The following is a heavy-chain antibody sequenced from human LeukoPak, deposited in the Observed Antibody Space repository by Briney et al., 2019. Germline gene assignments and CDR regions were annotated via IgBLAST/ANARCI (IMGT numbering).Heavy chain of an antibody. CDR1: GASISSGDYF. CDR2: IYYSGST. V-gene: IGHV4-61*08. D-gene: IGHD3-9*01. Sequence: PSETLSLTCTVSGASISSGDYFWSWIRQPPGKGLEWIGYIYYSGSTNYNPSLKSRVTISVDTSKNQFSLKLSSVTAADTAVYYCASSRDDYDILTGYLPPYYFDYWGQGTLVTVSS. J-gene: IGHJ4*02. CDR3: ASSRDDYDILTGYLPPYYFDY.